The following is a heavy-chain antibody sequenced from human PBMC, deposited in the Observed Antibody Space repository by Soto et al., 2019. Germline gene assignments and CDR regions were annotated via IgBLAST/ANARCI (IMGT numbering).Heavy chain of an antibody. CDR1: GFTFSDRY. CDR3: ARVGTDYGSGSPYYSDY. J-gene: IGHJ4*02. CDR2: TKNKANSYTT. Sequence: LRLSCAASGFTFSDRYMDWVRQAPGKGLEWVGRTKNKANSYTTEYAASVKGRFTISRDDSRNSVYLQMNSLKTDDTAVYYCARVGTDYGSGSPYYSDYWGQGSLVTVSS. V-gene: IGHV3-72*01. D-gene: IGHD3-10*01.